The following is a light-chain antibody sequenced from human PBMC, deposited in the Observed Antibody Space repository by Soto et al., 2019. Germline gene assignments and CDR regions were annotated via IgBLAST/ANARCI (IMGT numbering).Light chain of an antibody. J-gene: IGKJ5*01. CDR3: QRGDT. CDR2: DAS. Sequence: VLTQAAATLSLSPGERATLSCRASQSVSSNLAWYQQKPGQAPRLLIYDASNRATGIPARFSGSGSGTDFTLTISSLEPEDFAIYYCQRGDTFGQGTRLEIK. CDR1: QSVSSN. V-gene: IGKV3-11*01.